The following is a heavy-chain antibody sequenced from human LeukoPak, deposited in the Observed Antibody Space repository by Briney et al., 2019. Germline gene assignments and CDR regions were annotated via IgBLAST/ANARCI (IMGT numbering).Heavy chain of an antibody. Sequence: GGSLRLSCAASEFAFSSYAMSWVRPAPGKGLEWVSGLSGSGGSTYYADSVKGRFTISRDNSKNTLYLQMNSLRAEDTAVYYCAKGTVFGVVRSGGLDYWGQGTLVTVSS. J-gene: IGHJ4*02. CDR2: LSGSGGST. CDR3: AKGTVFGVVRSGGLDY. D-gene: IGHD3-3*01. CDR1: EFAFSSYA. V-gene: IGHV3-23*01.